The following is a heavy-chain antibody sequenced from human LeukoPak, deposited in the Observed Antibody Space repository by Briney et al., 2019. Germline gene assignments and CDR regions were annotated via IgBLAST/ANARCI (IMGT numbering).Heavy chain of an antibody. CDR2: ISSSSSNI. CDR1: GFTFSSYS. J-gene: IGHJ4*02. CDR3: ARDYSYGLDY. Sequence: GGSLRLSCAASGFTFSSYSMNWVRQAPGKGLEWVSYISSSSSNIYYADSVKGRFPISRDNAKNSLYLQMNSLRAEDTAVYYCARDYSYGLDYWGQGTLVTVSS. V-gene: IGHV3-48*01. D-gene: IGHD5-18*01.